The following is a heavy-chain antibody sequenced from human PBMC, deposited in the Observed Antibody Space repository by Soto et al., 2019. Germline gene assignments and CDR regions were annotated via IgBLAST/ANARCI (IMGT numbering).Heavy chain of an antibody. Sequence: SLTCTVSGGSISSYYWSWIRQPPGKGLEWIGYIYYSGSTNYNPSLKSRVTISVDTSKNQFSLKLSSVTAADTAVYYCARGSDITVAGTGNFDYWGQGTLVTGSS. J-gene: IGHJ4*02. CDR2: IYYSGST. D-gene: IGHD6-19*01. CDR1: GGSISSYY. CDR3: ARGSDITVAGTGNFDY. V-gene: IGHV4-59*01.